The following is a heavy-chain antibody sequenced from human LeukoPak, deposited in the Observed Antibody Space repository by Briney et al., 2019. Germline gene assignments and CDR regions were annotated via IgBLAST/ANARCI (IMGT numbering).Heavy chain of an antibody. J-gene: IGHJ5*02. Sequence: GRSLRLSCAASGFTFSSYWMSWVRPAPGEGLEWVANIKQVGSETYYMDSVKGRFTISRDNAKNSLYLQMNSLRAGDTAVYYCARVWECSGGSCYSSWFDPWGQGTLVTVSS. CDR2: IKQVGSET. CDR3: ARVWECSGGSCYSSWFDP. D-gene: IGHD2-15*01. V-gene: IGHV3-7*03. CDR1: GFTFSSYW.